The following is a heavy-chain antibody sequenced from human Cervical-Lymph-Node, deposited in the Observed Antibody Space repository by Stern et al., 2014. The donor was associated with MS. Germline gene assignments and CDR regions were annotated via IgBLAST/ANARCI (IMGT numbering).Heavy chain of an antibody. CDR3: MGVGVGVDV. V-gene: IGHV3-30*03. J-gene: IGHJ6*02. CDR2: ASVVGSNK. CDR1: GFSLSSLG. Sequence: VQLVQSGGGVVQPGRSLRLSCAASGFSLSSLGMHWVRQAPGRGLEWVAVASVVGSNKMYGDSVKGRFSISSDNSNNTMYLQMNSLRPEDTAVYYCMGVGVGVDVWGQGTTVIVS.